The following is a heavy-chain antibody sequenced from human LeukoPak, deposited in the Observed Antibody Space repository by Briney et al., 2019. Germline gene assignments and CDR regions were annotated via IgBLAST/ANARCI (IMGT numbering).Heavy chain of an antibody. Sequence: KPSETLSLTCAAYGGSFSGYYWSWIRQPPGKGLEWIGEINHSGSTNYNPSLKSRVTISVDTSKNQFSLKLSSVTAADTAVYYCAREALDAFDIWGQGTMVTVSS. V-gene: IGHV4-34*01. CDR1: GGSFSGYY. CDR2: INHSGST. J-gene: IGHJ3*02. CDR3: AREALDAFDI.